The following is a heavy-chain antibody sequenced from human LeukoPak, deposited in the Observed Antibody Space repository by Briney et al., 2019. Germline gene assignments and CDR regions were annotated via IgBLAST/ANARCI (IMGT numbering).Heavy chain of an antibody. D-gene: IGHD3-3*01. Sequence: GGSLRLSCAASGFTFSGSAMHWVRQASGKGLEWVGRIRSKANSYATAYAASVKGRFTISRDDSKNTAYLQMNSLKTEDTAVYYCTRLVESVTIFGVVIRDDAFDIWGQGTMVTVSP. V-gene: IGHV3-73*01. CDR1: GFTFSGSA. CDR3: TRLVESVTIFGVVIRDDAFDI. CDR2: IRSKANSYAT. J-gene: IGHJ3*02.